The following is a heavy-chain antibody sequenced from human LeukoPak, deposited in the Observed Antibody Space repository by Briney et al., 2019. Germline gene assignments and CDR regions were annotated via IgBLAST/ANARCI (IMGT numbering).Heavy chain of an antibody. CDR3: AKGFRTTMVRGVLITPYYFDY. CDR1: GLTFSNYA. CDR2: IRGSDGST. D-gene: IGHD3-10*01. J-gene: IGHJ4*02. V-gene: IGHV3-23*01. Sequence: GGSLRLSCAVSGLTFSNYAMNWVRQAPGTGLEWVSTIRGSDGSTFYADSVKGRFTISRDNSKNTLYLQMNSLRGEDTAVYYCAKGFRTTMVRGVLITPYYFDYWGQGTLVTVSS.